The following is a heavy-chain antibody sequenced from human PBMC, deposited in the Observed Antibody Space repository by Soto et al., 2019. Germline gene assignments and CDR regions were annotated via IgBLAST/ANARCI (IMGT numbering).Heavy chain of an antibody. CDR3: AKLKSA. CDR2: ITSGLTT. D-gene: IGHD3-3*01. CDR1: GFSFGSYN. V-gene: IGHV3-48*02. J-gene: IGHJ5*02. Sequence: LILSCVASGFSFGSYNMNWVRQAPGKGLQWVAHITSGLTTHYADFVQGRFTISRDNAKNSLYLEIYDLRDEDTAVYYCAKLKSAWGQGTLVTVSS.